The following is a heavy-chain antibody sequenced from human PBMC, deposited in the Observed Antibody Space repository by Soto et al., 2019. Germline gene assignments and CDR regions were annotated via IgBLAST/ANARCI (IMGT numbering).Heavy chain of an antibody. J-gene: IGHJ6*02. CDR1: GYTFTSYA. Sequence: QVQLVQSGAEEKKPGASVKVSCKASGYTFTSYAMHWVRQAPGQRLEWMGWINAGNGNTKYSQKFQGRVTITRDTYASTAYMELSSLRSEDTAVYSWASNHLVTTHYGMDVWGQGTTVTVSS. V-gene: IGHV1-3*05. CDR2: INAGNGNT. D-gene: IGHD4-4*01. CDR3: ASNHLVTTHYGMDV.